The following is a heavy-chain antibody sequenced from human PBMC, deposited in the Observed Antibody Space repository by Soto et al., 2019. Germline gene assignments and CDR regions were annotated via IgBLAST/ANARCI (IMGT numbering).Heavy chain of an antibody. J-gene: IGHJ2*01. CDR1: GGTFSSHT. V-gene: IGHV1-69*08. CDR3: AGPDFGDYWYFDL. Sequence: QDQLVQSGAEVKKPGSSVKVSCKASGGTFSSHTFSWVRQAPGQGLEWMGRIIPALGTATYAQKFQGRVTITADESATTAYMEVNSLRSEDTAVYYCAGPDFGDYWYFDLWGRGTLVTVSS. D-gene: IGHD4-17*01. CDR2: IIPALGTA.